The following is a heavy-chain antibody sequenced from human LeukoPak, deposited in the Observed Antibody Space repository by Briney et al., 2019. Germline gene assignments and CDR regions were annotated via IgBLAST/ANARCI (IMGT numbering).Heavy chain of an antibody. CDR3: ARPRSRVSWFDP. V-gene: IGHV4-39*01. J-gene: IGHJ5*02. D-gene: IGHD2-8*01. Sequence: SETLSLTCTVSGGSISSSSSYWGWIRQPPRKGLEWIGSIYYSGSTYYNPSLKSRVSISVDTSKNQFSLKLSSVTAADTAVYYCARPRSRVSWFDPWGQGTLVTVSS. CDR2: IYYSGST. CDR1: GGSISSSSSY.